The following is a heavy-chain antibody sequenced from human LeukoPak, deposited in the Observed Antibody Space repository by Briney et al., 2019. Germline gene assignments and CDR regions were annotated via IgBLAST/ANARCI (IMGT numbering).Heavy chain of an antibody. CDR1: GYSFTSYW. V-gene: IGHV5-51*01. J-gene: IGHJ3*02. D-gene: IGHD2-2*01. CDR2: IYPGDSDT. CDR3: ASGYCSNNNCAHDAFDI. Sequence: GESLKISCKGSGYSFTSYWIGWVRQMPGKGLEWMGIIYPGDSDTRYSPSFQGQVTISADKSISTAYLQWSSLKASDTAMYYCASGYCSNNNCAHDAFDIWGQGTMVTVSS.